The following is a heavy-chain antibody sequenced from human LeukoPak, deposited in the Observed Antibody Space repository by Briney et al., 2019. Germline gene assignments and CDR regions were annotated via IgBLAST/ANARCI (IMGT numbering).Heavy chain of an antibody. CDR3: ARGGGIPVAGAFDY. J-gene: IGHJ4*02. CDR1: GGTFSSYA. V-gene: IGHV1-69*13. CDR2: IIPIFGTA. D-gene: IGHD6-19*01. Sequence: EASVKVSCKASGGTFSSYAISWVRQAPGQGLEWMGGIIPIFGTANYAQKFQGRVTITADESTSTAYMELSSLGSEDTAVYYCARGGGIPVAGAFDYWGQGTLVTVSS.